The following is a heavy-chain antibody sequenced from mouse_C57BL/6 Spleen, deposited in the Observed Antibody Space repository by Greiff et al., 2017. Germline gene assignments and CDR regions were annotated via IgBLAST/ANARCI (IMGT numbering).Heavy chain of an antibody. CDR3: ARTEDYDDYAMDY. Sequence: EVHLVASGGGLVKPGGSLKLSCAASGFTFSDYGMHWVRQAPEKGLEWVAYISSGSSTIYYADTVKGRFTISRDNAKNTLFLQMTSLRSEDTAMYYCARTEDYDDYAMDYWGQGTSVTVSS. J-gene: IGHJ4*01. D-gene: IGHD2-4*01. CDR2: ISSGSSTI. V-gene: IGHV5-17*01. CDR1: GFTFSDYG.